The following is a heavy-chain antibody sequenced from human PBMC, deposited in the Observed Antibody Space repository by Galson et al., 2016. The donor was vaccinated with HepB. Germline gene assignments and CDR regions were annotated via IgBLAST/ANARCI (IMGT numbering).Heavy chain of an antibody. CDR3: ARGESSSPWWDYYYYGMDV. CDR1: GYTFTGYY. J-gene: IGHJ6*02. CDR2: INPNSGGT. Sequence: SVKVSCKASGYTFTGYYMHWVRQAPGQGLEWMGWINPNSGGTNYAQKFQGWVTMTRDTSISTAYMELRRLRSDDTAVYYCARGESSSPWWDYYYYGMDVWGQGTTVTVSS. D-gene: IGHD6-6*01. V-gene: IGHV1-2*04.